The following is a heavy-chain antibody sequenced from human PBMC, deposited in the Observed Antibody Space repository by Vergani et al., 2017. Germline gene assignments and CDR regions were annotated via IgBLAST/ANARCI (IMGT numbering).Heavy chain of an antibody. Sequence: EVQLVESGGGLVKPGGSLRLSCAASGFPFSSYSMNWFRQAPGKGLEWVSSISSSSSYIYYADSVKGRFTISRDNAKNSRYLQMNSLRAEDTAVYYCARDLFYYDSSGYYSGFFDYWSQGTLVTLSS. J-gene: IGHJ4*02. V-gene: IGHV3-21*01. D-gene: IGHD3-22*01. CDR3: ARDLFYYDSSGYYSGFFDY. CDR1: GFPFSSYS. CDR2: ISSSSSYI.